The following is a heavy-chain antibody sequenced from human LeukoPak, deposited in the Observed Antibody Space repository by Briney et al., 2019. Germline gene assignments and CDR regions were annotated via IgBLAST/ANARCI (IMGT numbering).Heavy chain of an antibody. D-gene: IGHD3-9*01. CDR2: TGSSHA. CDR3: ARVRGDRDILTGYFKLYFDY. J-gene: IGHJ4*02. V-gene: IGHV3-21*01. Sequence: PGGSLRLSCEASGFTLTGYSMNWVRQAPGKGLEWVSATGSSHAQYIDSVRGRFTISRDNAKNSLYLQISSLTTEDTAVYYCARVRGDRDILTGYFKLYFDYWGQGTLVTVSS. CDR1: GFTLTGYS.